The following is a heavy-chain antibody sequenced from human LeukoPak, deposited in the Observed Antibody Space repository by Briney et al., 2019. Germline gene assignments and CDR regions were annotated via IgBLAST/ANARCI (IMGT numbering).Heavy chain of an antibody. CDR2: ISGSGDYT. D-gene: IGHD3-9*01. V-gene: IGHV3-11*06. CDR3: ARGGDILTGYYKWNAFDI. Sequence: GGSLRLSCAASGFAFSGYHMSWIRQAPGKGLEWVSYISGSGDYTNYADSVRGRFTISRDNAKNALYLQMNSLRAEDTAVYYCARGGDILTGYYKWNAFDIWGQGTMVTVSS. J-gene: IGHJ3*02. CDR1: GFAFSGYH.